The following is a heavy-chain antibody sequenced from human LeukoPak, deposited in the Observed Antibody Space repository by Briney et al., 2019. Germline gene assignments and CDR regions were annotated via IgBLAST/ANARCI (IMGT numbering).Heavy chain of an antibody. V-gene: IGHV3-30*02. CDR3: AKVQDGSFWYEYFQH. D-gene: IGHD6-19*01. J-gene: IGHJ1*01. CDR1: GFTFSSYG. Sequence: GGSLRLSCAASGFTFSSYGMYWVRQAPGKGLEWVSFIRYDGTNKHYADSVKGRFTISRDDSKNTLFLQMNSLRAEDTAIYYCAKVQDGSFWYEYFQHWGQGTLVTVSS. CDR2: IRYDGTNK.